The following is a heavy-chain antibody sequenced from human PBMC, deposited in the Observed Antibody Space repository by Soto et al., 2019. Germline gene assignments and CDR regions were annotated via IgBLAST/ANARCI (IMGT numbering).Heavy chain of an antibody. CDR1: GGTFRNYA. V-gene: IGHV1-69*18. D-gene: IGHD2-15*01. Sequence: QVQMVQSGAEVKKPGSSVKVSCKASGGTFRNYAINWVREAPGQGLEWMGRIIPIFGTPNYAQKFQGRVTITADESTNTAYMELSSLRSEDTAVYYCAALGYCNQGSCSDFDYWGQGTLVTVSS. CDR3: AALGYCNQGSCSDFDY. J-gene: IGHJ4*02. CDR2: IIPIFGTP.